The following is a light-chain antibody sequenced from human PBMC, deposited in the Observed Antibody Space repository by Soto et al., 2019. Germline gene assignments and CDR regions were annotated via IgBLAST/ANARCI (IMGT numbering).Light chain of an antibody. CDR1: QSISSY. Sequence: IKKKQAPYSLSASVGDRVTITCRASQSISSYLNWYQQKPGKAPKLLIYAASSLQSGVPSRFSGSGSGTDFTLTISSLQPEDFATYYCQQSYSTPLTFGGGTKVDIK. V-gene: IGKV1-39*01. CDR2: AAS. CDR3: QQSYSTPLT. J-gene: IGKJ4*01.